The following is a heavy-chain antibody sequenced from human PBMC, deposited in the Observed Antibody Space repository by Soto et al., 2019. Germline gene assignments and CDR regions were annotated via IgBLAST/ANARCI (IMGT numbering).Heavy chain of an antibody. CDR2: IYSGGST. J-gene: IGHJ5*02. D-gene: IGHD6-19*01. Sequence: GGSLRLSCAASGFTVSSNYMSWVRQAPGKGLEWVSVIYSGGSTYYADSVKGRFTISRDNSKNTLYLQMNSLRAEDTAVYYCARDISVAGTWFDPWGQGTLVTVSS. V-gene: IGHV3-66*01. CDR1: GFTVSSNY. CDR3: ARDISVAGTWFDP.